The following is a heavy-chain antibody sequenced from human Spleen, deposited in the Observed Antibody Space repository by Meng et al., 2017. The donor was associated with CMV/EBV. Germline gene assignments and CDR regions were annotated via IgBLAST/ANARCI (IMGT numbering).Heavy chain of an antibody. CDR3: ERFYRASPMDV. V-gene: IGHV1-18*01. Sequence: ASAKVSCKASGYTFTSYGIIWVRQAPGQGLEWMGWVSGYTGNKNYAQKFQGRVTMTTDTSTNKAYMELRSLRPDDTAVYFCERFYRASPMDVWGQGTTVTVSS. CDR1: GYTFTSYG. D-gene: IGHD2/OR15-2a*01. J-gene: IGHJ6*02. CDR2: VSGYTGNK.